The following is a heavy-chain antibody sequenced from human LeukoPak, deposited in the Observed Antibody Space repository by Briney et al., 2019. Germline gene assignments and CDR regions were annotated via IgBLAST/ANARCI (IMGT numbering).Heavy chain of an antibody. CDR1: GFTFSNAW. D-gene: IGHD3-3*01. Sequence: GGSLRLSCAASGFTFSNAWMSWVRQAPGKGLEWVGHIKSKTDGETTDCAAPVKGRFTISRDDSKNTLYLQMNSLKTEDTAVYCCTTGRSGYYSIYYYYYYMDVWGKGTTVTVSS. CDR3: TTGRSGYYSIYYYYYYMDV. CDR2: IKSKTDGETT. J-gene: IGHJ6*03. V-gene: IGHV3-15*01.